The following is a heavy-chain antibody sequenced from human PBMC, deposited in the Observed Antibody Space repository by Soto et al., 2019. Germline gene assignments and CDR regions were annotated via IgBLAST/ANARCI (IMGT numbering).Heavy chain of an antibody. Sequence: QVQLVQSGAEVKKPGSSVKVSCKASGGTFSSYTISWVRQAPGQGLEWMGRIIPILGIANYAQKFQGRVXIXAXXSTRTAYLELSSLRSEDTAVYYCATDCGSGYDSDYWGQGTLVTVSS. CDR2: IIPILGIA. J-gene: IGHJ4*02. CDR3: ATDCGSGYDSDY. D-gene: IGHD5-12*01. V-gene: IGHV1-69*08. CDR1: GGTFSSYT.